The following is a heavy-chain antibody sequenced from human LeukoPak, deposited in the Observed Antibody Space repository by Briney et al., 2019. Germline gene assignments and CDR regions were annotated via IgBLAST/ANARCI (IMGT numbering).Heavy chain of an antibody. CDR2: INPNSGGT. CDR1: GYTFTGYY. J-gene: IGHJ5*02. CDR3: ARDDSTGGSGSLNNWFDP. D-gene: IGHD3-10*01. Sequence: ASVKVSCKASGYTFTGYYMHWVRQAPGQGLEWMGWINPNSGGTNYAQKFQGRVTMTRDTSISTAYMELSRLRSDDTAVYYCARDDSTGGSGSLNNWFDPWGQGTLVTVPS. V-gene: IGHV1-2*02.